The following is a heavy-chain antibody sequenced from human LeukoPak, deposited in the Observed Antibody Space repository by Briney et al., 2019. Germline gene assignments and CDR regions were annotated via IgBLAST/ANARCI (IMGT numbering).Heavy chain of an antibody. CDR1: GFTFDDYA. V-gene: IGHV3-9*01. CDR3: VKADCSSTSCLTDS. CDR2: MNWNGVNT. D-gene: IGHD2-2*01. Sequence: GGSLRLSCAASGFTFDDYAMHWVRQGPGKGLEWVSGMNWNGVNTDCADSVKGRFTISRENAQNSLYLQMSSLRPEDTALYYCVKADCSSTSCLTDSRGQGTPVIVSS. J-gene: IGHJ4*02.